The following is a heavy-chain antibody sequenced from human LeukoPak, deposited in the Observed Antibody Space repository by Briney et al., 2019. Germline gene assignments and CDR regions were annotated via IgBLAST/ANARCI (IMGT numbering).Heavy chain of an antibody. CDR2: IHYSGSY. D-gene: IGHD3-10*01. J-gene: IGHJ4*02. CDR1: DGSISTSNYY. Sequence: SETLSLTCTVSDGSISTSNYYWGWIRQPPGKGLEWIGSIHYSGSYYYSPSLKSRVTISVDTSKTQFSLKLSSVTAADTAVYYCARHGRANYGSVYYFDYWGQGTLVTVSS. V-gene: IGHV4-39*01. CDR3: ARHGRANYGSVYYFDY.